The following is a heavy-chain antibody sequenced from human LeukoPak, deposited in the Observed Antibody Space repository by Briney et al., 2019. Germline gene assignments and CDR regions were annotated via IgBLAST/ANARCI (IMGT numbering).Heavy chain of an antibody. J-gene: IGHJ4*02. CDR1: GGSISSYY. D-gene: IGHD6-13*01. V-gene: IGHV4-4*07. Sequence: PSETLSLTCTVSGGSISSYYCSWLRQPAGKGLEWIGRIYSTGSTNYNPSLKSRVTMSVDTSKNQFSLRLRSVTAADTAVYYCARQIASAGTAGFDFWGQGALVTVSS. CDR3: ARQIASAGTAGFDF. CDR2: IYSTGST.